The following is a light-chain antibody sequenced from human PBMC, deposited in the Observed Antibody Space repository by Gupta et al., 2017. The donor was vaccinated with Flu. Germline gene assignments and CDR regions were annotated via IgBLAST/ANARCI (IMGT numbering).Light chain of an antibody. V-gene: IGLV2-14*01. CDR3: CSYPTTDVWV. CDR2: GVT. Sequence: ALTQPAAASGSPGQSITISCTGPSVGTINFVSWFQQHPGKAPTVLIYGVTKRPAGVATRFSGSRSGNTASLTISGLQEEDEADYYCCSYPTTDVWVFGGGTKLTVL. CDR1: SVGTINF. J-gene: IGLJ3*02.